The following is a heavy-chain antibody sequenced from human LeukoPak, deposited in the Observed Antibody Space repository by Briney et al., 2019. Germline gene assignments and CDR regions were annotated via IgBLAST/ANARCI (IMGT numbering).Heavy chain of an antibody. CDR2: FSHRGSN. CDR3: ARSHSVWTSFDY. Sequence: SETLSLTCSVSGDSMTGSSYSWAWIRQPPGKGLEWIGSFSHRGSNHYNPSLESRVTISIDTSKTRFPLKLSSVTAADTAVYYCARSHSVWTSFDYWGQGTLVTVSS. CDR1: GDSMTGSSYS. V-gene: IGHV4-39*06. D-gene: IGHD3/OR15-3a*01. J-gene: IGHJ4*02.